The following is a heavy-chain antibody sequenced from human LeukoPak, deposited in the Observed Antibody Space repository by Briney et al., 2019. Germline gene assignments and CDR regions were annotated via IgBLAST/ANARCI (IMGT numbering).Heavy chain of an antibody. J-gene: IGHJ4*02. CDR2: INGDGSST. CDR1: GFTFNSYW. V-gene: IGHV3-74*01. CDR3: ARGSGSYF. D-gene: IGHD3-10*01. Sequence: HAGGSLRLSCAASGFTFNSYWMHWVRQASGKGLVWVSRINGDGSSTSYADSVEGRFTISRDNAKNTLYLQMNSLRAEDTAVYYCARGSGSYFWGQGTLVTVSS.